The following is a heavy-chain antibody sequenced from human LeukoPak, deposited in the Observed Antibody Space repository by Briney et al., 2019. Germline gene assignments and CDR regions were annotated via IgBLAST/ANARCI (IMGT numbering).Heavy chain of an antibody. V-gene: IGHV3-48*02. CDR2: ISGSSNTI. CDR1: GFTFSSYG. J-gene: IGHJ4*02. CDR3: ARGRTAVAPHFFDY. D-gene: IGHD5-18*01. Sequence: GGSLRLSCAASGFTFSSYGMNWVRQAPGKGLEWVSYISGSSNTIYYADSVKGRFTISRDNAKNSLYLQMNSLRDEDTAVYYCARGRTAVAPHFFDYWGQGTLVTVSS.